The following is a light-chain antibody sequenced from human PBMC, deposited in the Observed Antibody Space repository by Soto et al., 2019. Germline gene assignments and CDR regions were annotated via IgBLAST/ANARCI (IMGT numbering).Light chain of an antibody. CDR2: ATS. Sequence: IVMTQSPATLSVSPGERATLSCRASQSVSSNLAWYQQKPGQTPRLLIYATSTRATGIPARFSGSGSATEFTLTISSLQSEDFAVYYCQHYNNWPLTFGGGTKVDIK. CDR1: QSVSSN. V-gene: IGKV3-15*01. J-gene: IGKJ4*01. CDR3: QHYNNWPLT.